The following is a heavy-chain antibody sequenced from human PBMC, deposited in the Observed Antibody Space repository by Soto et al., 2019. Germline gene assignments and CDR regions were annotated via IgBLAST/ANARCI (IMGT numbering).Heavy chain of an antibody. CDR2: INGDGSST. Sequence: EVQLVESGGGLVQPGGSLRLSCAASGFTFSSYCMRWVRQAPGKGLVWVSRINGDGSSTTYADSVKGRFTISRDDAKSTLYLQMNSPRAADTAIYFCARGVEEWGTPTVIWGPGTLVTVSS. D-gene: IGHD3-16*01. J-gene: IGHJ3*02. CDR1: GFTFSSYC. CDR3: ARGVEEWGTPTVI. V-gene: IGHV3-74*01.